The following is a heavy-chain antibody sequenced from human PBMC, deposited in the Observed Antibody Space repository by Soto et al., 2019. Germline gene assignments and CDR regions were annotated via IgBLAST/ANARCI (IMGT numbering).Heavy chain of an antibody. CDR3: AHAGDYDLLSFDH. D-gene: IGHD4-17*01. CDR1: GFSLTTTSMG. V-gene: IGHV2-5*02. Sequence: QITLKESGPPLVRRAQTLTLTCGFAGFSLTTTSMGVAWIRQPPGKALEWLALIYWDDDQRYSPSLKDRLTISKDTSRSRVVLTISNMNPEDTGTYFCAHAGDYDLLSFDHWGPGTLVTVSS. J-gene: IGHJ4*02. CDR2: IYWDDDQ.